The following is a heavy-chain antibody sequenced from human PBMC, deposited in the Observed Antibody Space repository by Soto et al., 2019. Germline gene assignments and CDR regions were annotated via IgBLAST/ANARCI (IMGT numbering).Heavy chain of an antibody. Sequence: SETLSLTCTVSGGSISSSSYYWGWIRQPPGKGLEWIGSIYYSGSTYYNPSLKSRVTISVDTSKNQFSLKLSSVTAADTAVYYCARHMGLLGNNWFDPWGQGTLVTVSS. D-gene: IGHD3-22*01. V-gene: IGHV4-39*01. CDR2: IYYSGST. J-gene: IGHJ5*02. CDR3: ARHMGLLGNNWFDP. CDR1: GGSISSSSYY.